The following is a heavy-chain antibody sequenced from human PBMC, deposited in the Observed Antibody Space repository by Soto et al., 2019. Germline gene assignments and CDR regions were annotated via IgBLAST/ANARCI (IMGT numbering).Heavy chain of an antibody. D-gene: IGHD3-22*01. CDR3: ASSMGVADSSGYYYRSPPGRIDY. Sequence: SVKVSCKASGGTFSSYAISWVRQAPGQGLEWMGGIIPIFGTANYAQKFQGRVTITADESTSTAYMELSSLRSEDTAVYYCASSMGVADSSGYYYRSPPGRIDYWGQGTRVTVAS. J-gene: IGHJ4*02. V-gene: IGHV1-69*13. CDR2: IIPIFGTA. CDR1: GGTFSSYA.